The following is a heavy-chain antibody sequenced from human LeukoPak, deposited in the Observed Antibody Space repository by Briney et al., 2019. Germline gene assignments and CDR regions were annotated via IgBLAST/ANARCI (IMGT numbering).Heavy chain of an antibody. Sequence: GESLKISCEGSGYTFTKYWIGWVRQMPGRGLEWMGIIHPGDSHTWYSPSFQGQVTISADKSISMAYLQWSSLKASDTAMYFCARQPGMTAKSWYFDLWGRGTLVTVSS. J-gene: IGHJ2*01. CDR2: IHPGDSHT. CDR1: GYTFTKYW. V-gene: IGHV5-51*01. D-gene: IGHD2-2*01. CDR3: ARQPGMTAKSWYFDL.